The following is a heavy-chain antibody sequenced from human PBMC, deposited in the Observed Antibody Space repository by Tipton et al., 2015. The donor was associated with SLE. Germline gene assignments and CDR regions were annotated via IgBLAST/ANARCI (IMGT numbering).Heavy chain of an antibody. CDR2: IRSKAYGGTT. V-gene: IGHV3-49*04. J-gene: IGHJ3*02. CDR3: TRDGDYYGSGSYYPYAFDI. CDR1: GFTFDDYA. D-gene: IGHD3-10*01. Sequence: LSCAASGFTFDDYAMHWVRQAPGKGLEWVGFIRSKAYGGTTEYAASVKGRFTISSDDSKSIAYLQMNSLKTEDTAVYYCTRDGDYYGSGSYYPYAFDIWGQGTMVTVSS.